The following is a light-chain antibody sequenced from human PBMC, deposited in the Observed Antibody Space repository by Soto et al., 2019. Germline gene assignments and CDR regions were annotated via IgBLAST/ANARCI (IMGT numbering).Light chain of an antibody. V-gene: IGKV1-5*03. CDR3: QQYNSYPIT. CDR1: QSISSW. CDR2: KAS. Sequence: DIQMTQSTSTLSASVGDRVTITCRASQSISSWLAWYQQKPGKAPKSLIYKASSLESGVPSRFSGGGSGTEFTLTISSLQPDDFATYYFQQYNSYPITFGQGTRLEIK. J-gene: IGKJ5*01.